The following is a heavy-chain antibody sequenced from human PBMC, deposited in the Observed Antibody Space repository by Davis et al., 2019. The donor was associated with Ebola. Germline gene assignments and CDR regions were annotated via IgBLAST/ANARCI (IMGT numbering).Heavy chain of an antibody. CDR1: AGTFISYA. D-gene: IGHD2/OR15-2a*01. CDR3: ARGFSSPASAPLDY. J-gene: IGHJ4*02. Sequence: SVQVSCKASAGTFISYAISWVRQAPGQGLEWMGGIIPIFGTANYAQKFQGRVTITADESTSTAYMELSSLRSEDTAVYYCARGFSSPASAPLDYWGQGTPVSVSS. V-gene: IGHV1-69*13. CDR2: IIPIFGTA.